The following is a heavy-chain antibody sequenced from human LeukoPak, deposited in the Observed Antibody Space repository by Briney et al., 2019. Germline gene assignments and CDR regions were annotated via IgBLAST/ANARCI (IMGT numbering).Heavy chain of an antibody. V-gene: IGHV4-31*03. J-gene: IGHJ4*02. CDR3: ARDGTYGSGSYSKGFDY. CDR2: IYYSGST. CDR1: GGSISSGAYY. Sequence: SQTLSLTCTVSGGSISSGAYYWSWIRQHPGKGLEWIGYIYYSGSTYYNPSLKSRVTISVDTSKNQFSLKLSSVTAADTAVYYCARDGTYGSGSYSKGFDYWGQGTLVTVSS. D-gene: IGHD3-10*01.